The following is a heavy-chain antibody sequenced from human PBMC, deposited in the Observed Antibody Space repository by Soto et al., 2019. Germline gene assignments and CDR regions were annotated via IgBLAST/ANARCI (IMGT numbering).Heavy chain of an antibody. V-gene: IGHV3-74*01. Sequence: EVHLVESGGGLVRPGGSLRLSCAASGLRFSAYWIHWVRQVPGKGLAWVSHISNDDNSATYADSVKGRFTISRDDAKNTVYLQMNSLRAADTAVYYCVRDSARTFDYWGRGTLVTVSS. CDR1: GLRFSAYW. CDR3: VRDSARTFDY. CDR2: ISNDDNSA. D-gene: IGHD3-10*01. J-gene: IGHJ4*01.